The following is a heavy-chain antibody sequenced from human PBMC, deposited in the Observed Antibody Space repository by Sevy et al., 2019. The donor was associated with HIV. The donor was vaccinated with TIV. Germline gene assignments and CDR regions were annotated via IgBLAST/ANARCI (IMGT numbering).Heavy chain of an antibody. CDR3: ARPRDFWSGHNDAFDI. Sequence: SETLSLTYTVSGGSISSSSYYWGWIRQPPGKGLEWIGSIYYSGSTYYNPSLKSRVTISVDTSKNQFSLKLSSVTAADTAVYYCARPRDFWSGHNDAFDIWGQGTMVTVSS. D-gene: IGHD3-3*01. CDR1: GGSISSSSYY. J-gene: IGHJ3*02. V-gene: IGHV4-39*01. CDR2: IYYSGST.